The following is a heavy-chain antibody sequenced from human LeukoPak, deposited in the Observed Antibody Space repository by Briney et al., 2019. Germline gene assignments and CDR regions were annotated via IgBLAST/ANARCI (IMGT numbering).Heavy chain of an antibody. CDR2: IKQDGSEK. CDR1: GFHFCNYW. J-gene: IGHJ4*02. V-gene: IGHV3-7*05. Sequence: GGALRISRAASGFHFCNYWEIRGRQAPGKRMEWVGNIKQDGSEKRYADSVRGRFSISRDNAQTSLYLQMNSLRAEDTAVYYCARVLPWGGGGDFDYWGQGTLVTVSS. CDR3: ARVLPWGGGGDFDY. D-gene: IGHD2-21*01.